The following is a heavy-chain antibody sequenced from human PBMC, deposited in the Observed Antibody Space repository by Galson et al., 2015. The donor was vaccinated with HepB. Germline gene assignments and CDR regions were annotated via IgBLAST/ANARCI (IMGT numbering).Heavy chain of an antibody. J-gene: IGHJ4*02. V-gene: IGHV5-51*01. D-gene: IGHD4-17*01. Sequence: ESLKISCQGSGYSFTSYWIGWVRQMPGKGLEWMGIIYPGDSDTRYSLSFQGQVTISADKSISTAYLQWSSLKASDTAMYYCAVFPHDYEERFDYWGQGTLVTVSS. CDR2: IYPGDSDT. CDR1: GYSFTSYW. CDR3: AVFPHDYEERFDY.